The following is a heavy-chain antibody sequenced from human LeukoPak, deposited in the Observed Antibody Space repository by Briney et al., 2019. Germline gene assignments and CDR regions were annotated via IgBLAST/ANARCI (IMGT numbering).Heavy chain of an antibody. V-gene: IGHV4-59*08. J-gene: IGHJ1*01. Sequence: PSETLSLTCTVSGGSISSYYWSWIRQPPGKGLEWIGYIYYSGSTNYNPSLKSRVTISVDTSKNQFSLKLSSVTAADTAVYYCARLRSYDSSGWGYFQHWGQGTLVTVSS. CDR2: IYYSGST. CDR1: GGSISSYY. CDR3: ARLRSYDSSGWGYFQH. D-gene: IGHD3-22*01.